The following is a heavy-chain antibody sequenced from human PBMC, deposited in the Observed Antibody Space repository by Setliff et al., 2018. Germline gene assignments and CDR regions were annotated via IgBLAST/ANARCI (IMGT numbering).Heavy chain of an antibody. D-gene: IGHD3-3*01. CDR3: ASPFPHGWSGYYGVGWFDP. CDR1: GYRLIEVS. J-gene: IGHJ5*02. CDR2: INPNSGAT. V-gene: IGHV1-2*06. Sequence: ASVKVSCKVSGYRLIEVSMHWVRQAPGQGLEWMGRINPNSGATNFAQKFQGRVTITADESTSTAYMELSSLRSEDTAVYYCASPFPHGWSGYYGVGWFDPWGQGTLVTVSS.